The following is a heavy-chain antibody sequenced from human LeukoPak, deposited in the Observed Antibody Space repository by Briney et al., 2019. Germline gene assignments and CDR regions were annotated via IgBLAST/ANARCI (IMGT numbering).Heavy chain of an antibody. Sequence: GGSLRLSCAASGFTFSSYSRTWVRQAPGKGLVWVSSISSSSSYIYYADSVKVRFTISRDNAKNSLYLQMNSLRAEDTAVYYCARDLANQLDDYWGQGTLVTVSS. D-gene: IGHD2-2*01. V-gene: IGHV3-21*01. CDR2: ISSSSSYI. CDR3: ARDLANQLDDY. J-gene: IGHJ4*02. CDR1: GFTFSSYS.